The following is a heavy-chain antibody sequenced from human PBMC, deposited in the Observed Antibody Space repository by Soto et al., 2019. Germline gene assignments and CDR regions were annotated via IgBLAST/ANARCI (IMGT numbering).Heavy chain of an antibody. CDR3: ARVVVGATPSAFVD. CDR1: GFTFSSYS. J-gene: IGHJ4*02. D-gene: IGHD1-26*01. CDR2: ISSSSSTI. V-gene: IGHV3-48*02. Sequence: GGSLRLSCAASGFTFSSYSMNWVRQAPGKGLEWVSYISSSSSTIYYADSVKGRFTISRDNAKNSLYLQMNSLRDEDTAVYYCARVVVGATPSAFVDWGQGTLVTVSS.